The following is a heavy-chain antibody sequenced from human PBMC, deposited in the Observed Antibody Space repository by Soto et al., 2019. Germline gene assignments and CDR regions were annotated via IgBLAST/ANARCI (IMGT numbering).Heavy chain of an antibody. J-gene: IGHJ4*02. Sequence: LSLTCAVHGGSFSGQYWSWIRQPPGKGLEWIGYIYYSGSTNYNPSLKSRVTISVDTSKNQFSLKLSSVTAADTAVYYCARSGYYGGRAFDYWGQGTLVTVSS. CDR2: IYYSGST. D-gene: IGHD3-22*01. CDR3: ARSGYYGGRAFDY. V-gene: IGHV4-59*11. CDR1: GGSFSGQY.